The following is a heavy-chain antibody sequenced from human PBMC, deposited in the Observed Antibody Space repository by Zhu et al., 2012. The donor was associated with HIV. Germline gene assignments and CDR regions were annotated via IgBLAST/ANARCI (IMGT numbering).Heavy chain of an antibody. V-gene: IGHV4-59*11. CDR3: ARSDILTGYYMAHFDY. CDR2: IYYTGST. Sequence: QVQLQQWGAGLLKPSETLSLTCTVSGGSISSHYWSWIRQPPGKGLEWIGYIYYTGSTNYNPSLKSRVTISVDTSKNQFSLKLSSVTAADTAMYYCARSDILTGYYMAHFDYVGPGNPGHRLL. D-gene: IGHD3-9*01. J-gene: IGHJ4*02. CDR1: GGSISSHY.